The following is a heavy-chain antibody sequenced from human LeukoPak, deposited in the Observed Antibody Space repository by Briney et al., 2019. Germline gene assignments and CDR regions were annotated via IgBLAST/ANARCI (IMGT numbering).Heavy chain of an antibody. J-gene: IGHJ4*02. V-gene: IGHV4-61*02. CDR3: ARLARSGSYSRDY. D-gene: IGHD3-10*01. CDR1: GGSISSGSYY. Sequence: SQTLSLTCTVSGGSISSGSYYWHWIPQPAGKGLEWFGRFYSGSMDYHPSPKSRVTISVDTSKNQFSRKLSSGTAADTAVYYCARLARSGSYSRDYWGQGTLVTVSS. CDR2: FYSGSM.